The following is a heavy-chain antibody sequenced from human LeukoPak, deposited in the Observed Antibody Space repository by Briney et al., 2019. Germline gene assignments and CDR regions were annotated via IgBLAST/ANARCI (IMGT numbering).Heavy chain of an antibody. J-gene: IGHJ6*02. Sequence: ASVKVSSKVSGYTLTELSMHWVRQAPGKGLEWMGGFDPEDGETIYAQKFQGRVTMTEDTSTDTAYMELSSLRSEDTAVYYYATDPTKIDSSNPYGMDVWGQGTTVTVSS. CDR3: ATDPTKIDSSNPYGMDV. CDR1: GYTLTELS. D-gene: IGHD3-22*01. CDR2: FDPEDGET. V-gene: IGHV1-24*01.